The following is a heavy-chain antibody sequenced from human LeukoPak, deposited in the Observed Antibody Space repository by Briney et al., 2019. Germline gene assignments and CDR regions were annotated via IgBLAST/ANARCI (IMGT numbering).Heavy chain of an antibody. CDR1: GFTFSSYA. J-gene: IGHJ4*02. Sequence: PGGSLRLSCAASGFTFSSYAMSWVRQAPGKGLEWVGRIKTKTDGGTTDYAAPVKGRFAISRDDSINTLYLQMNSLKTDDTAVYYCTTDRYNYWGQGTLVTVSS. CDR3: TTDRYNY. V-gene: IGHV3-15*01. D-gene: IGHD2-2*02. CDR2: IKTKTDGGTT.